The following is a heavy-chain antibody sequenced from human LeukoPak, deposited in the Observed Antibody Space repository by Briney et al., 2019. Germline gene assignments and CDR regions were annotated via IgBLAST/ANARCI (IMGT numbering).Heavy chain of an antibody. J-gene: IGHJ6*02. D-gene: IGHD7-27*01. CDR3: AMGLNWGSIYYYYGMDV. CDR2: IYYSGST. CDR1: GGSISSGDYY. V-gene: IGHV4-30-4*08. Sequence: ALETLSLTCTVSGGSISSGDYYWSWIRQPPGKGLEWIGYIYYSGSTYYNPSLKSRVTISVDTSKNQFSLQLNSVTPEDTAVYYCAMGLNWGSIYYYYGMDVWGQGTTVTVSS.